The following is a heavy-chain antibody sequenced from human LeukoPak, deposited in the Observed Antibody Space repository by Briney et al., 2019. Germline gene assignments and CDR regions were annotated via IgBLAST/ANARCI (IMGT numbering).Heavy chain of an antibody. V-gene: IGHV1-2*02. J-gene: IGHJ4*02. CDR3: ARGLALHYDFWSGGDY. CDR1: GYTFTSYY. CDR2: INPNSGGT. Sequence: ASVKVSCKASGYTFTSYYMHWVRQAPGQGLEWMGWINPNSGGTNYAQKFQGRVTMTRDTSISTAYMELSRLRSDDTAVYYCARGLALHYDFWSGGDYWGQGTLVTVSS. D-gene: IGHD3-3*01.